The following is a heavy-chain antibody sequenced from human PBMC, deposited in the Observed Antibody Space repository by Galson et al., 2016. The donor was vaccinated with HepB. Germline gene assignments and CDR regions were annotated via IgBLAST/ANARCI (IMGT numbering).Heavy chain of an antibody. Sequence: SLRLSCAASEFIFSSYWMSWVRQAPGKGLEWVAVISYDGTNKYYADSVKGRFTISRDNSKNTLYLQMNSLRAEDTAVYYCARVDGFGEPLYFDYWGQGTLVTVSS. CDR1: EFIFSSYW. V-gene: IGHV3-30*03. CDR3: ARVDGFGEPLYFDY. J-gene: IGHJ4*02. D-gene: IGHD3-10*01. CDR2: ISYDGTNK.